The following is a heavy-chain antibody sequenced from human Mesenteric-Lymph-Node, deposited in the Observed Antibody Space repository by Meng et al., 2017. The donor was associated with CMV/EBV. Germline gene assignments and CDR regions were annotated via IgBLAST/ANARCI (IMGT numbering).Heavy chain of an antibody. Sequence: GESLKISCAASGFTFGDYYMNWIRQAPGKGLEWVSYISSSSSNSRYYADSVKGRFTISRDNTKNSLYLQMNSLRAEDTAVYYCARDPDIAARPVFDYWGQGTLVTVSS. CDR3: ARDPDIAARPVFDY. V-gene: IGHV3-11*04. CDR2: ISSSSSNSR. D-gene: IGHD6-6*01. CDR1: GFTFGDYY. J-gene: IGHJ4*02.